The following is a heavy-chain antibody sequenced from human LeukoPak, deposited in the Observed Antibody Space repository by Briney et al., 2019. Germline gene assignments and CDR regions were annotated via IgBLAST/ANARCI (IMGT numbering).Heavy chain of an antibody. CDR1: GFTFSSYA. J-gene: IGHJ4*02. CDR2: ISYDGSNT. V-gene: IGHV3-30-3*01. D-gene: IGHD4-17*01. Sequence: GRSLRLSCAASGFTFSSYAMHWVRQAPGKGLEWVAVISYDGSNTYYADSVKGRFTISRDNSKNTLYLQMNSLRAEDTAVYYCAATIHGDPRPPDYWGQGTLVTVSS. CDR3: AATIHGDPRPPDY.